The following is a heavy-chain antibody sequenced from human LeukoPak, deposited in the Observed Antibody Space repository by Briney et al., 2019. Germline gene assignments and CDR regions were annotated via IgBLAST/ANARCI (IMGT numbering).Heavy chain of an antibody. J-gene: IGHJ4*02. D-gene: IGHD5-12*01. V-gene: IGHV3-23*01. CDR3: AKAKGAIVATTLDY. CDR1: AFRFSSFA. CDR2: IHGNGETT. Sequence: GGSLRLSCAASAFRFSSFAMTWVRQAPGKGLEWVSGIHGNGETTYYADSVKGRFTISRDNSRELLYLQMNSLRVEDTAVYYCAKAKGAIVATTLDYWGQGTLVTVSS.